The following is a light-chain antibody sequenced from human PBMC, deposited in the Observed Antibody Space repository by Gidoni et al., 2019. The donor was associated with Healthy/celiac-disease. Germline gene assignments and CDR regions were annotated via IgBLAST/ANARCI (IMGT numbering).Light chain of an antibody. Sequence: DIQMTQSPSSLSASVGDRVTITCRASQSISSYLNWYQQKPGKAPKLLMYAASSLQSGVPSRFSGSGSGTDFTLTISSLQPEDSATYDCQESYSTWYTFGQGTKLDIK. CDR3: QESYSTWYT. CDR1: QSISSY. CDR2: AAS. J-gene: IGKJ2*01. V-gene: IGKV1-39*01.